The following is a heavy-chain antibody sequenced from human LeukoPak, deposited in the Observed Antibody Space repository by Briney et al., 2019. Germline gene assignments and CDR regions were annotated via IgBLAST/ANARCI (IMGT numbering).Heavy chain of an antibody. CDR2: IYYSGST. CDR1: GGSISSYY. J-gene: IGHJ4*02. Sequence: SETLSLTCTVSGGSISSYYWSWIRQPPGKGLEWIGYIYYSGSTNYNPSLKSRVTISVDTSKNRFSLKLSSVTAADTAVYYCARRRGYSGYDIIDYWGQGTLVTVSS. V-gene: IGHV4-59*08. CDR3: ARRRGYSGYDIIDY. D-gene: IGHD5-12*01.